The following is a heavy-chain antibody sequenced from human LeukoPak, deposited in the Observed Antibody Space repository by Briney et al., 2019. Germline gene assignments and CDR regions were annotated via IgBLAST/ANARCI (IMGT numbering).Heavy chain of an antibody. CDR3: ARSYFSPEDAFDI. Sequence: SETLSLTCAVYGGSFSGYYWSWIRQPPGKGLEWIGEINHSGSTNYNPSLKSRVTISVDTSKNQFSLKLSSVTAADTAVYYCARSYFSPEDAFDIWAKGQWSPSLQ. CDR1: GGSFSGYY. D-gene: IGHD1-14*01. J-gene: IGHJ3*02. CDR2: INHSGST. V-gene: IGHV4-34*01.